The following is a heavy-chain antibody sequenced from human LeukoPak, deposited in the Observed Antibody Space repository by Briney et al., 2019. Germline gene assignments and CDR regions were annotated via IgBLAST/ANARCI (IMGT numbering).Heavy chain of an antibody. D-gene: IGHD1-26*01. J-gene: IGHJ4*02. CDR2: IKQDGSER. V-gene: IGHV3-7*01. CDR1: GFTLSSYA. Sequence: GGSLRLSRAASGFTLSSYAMSWVRQAPGKGLEWVANIKQDGSERYYVDSVKGRFTISRDNAKKSLYLQMNSLRAEDTAVYYCSRDKGSYPSFDYWGQGTLVTVSS. CDR3: SRDKGSYPSFDY.